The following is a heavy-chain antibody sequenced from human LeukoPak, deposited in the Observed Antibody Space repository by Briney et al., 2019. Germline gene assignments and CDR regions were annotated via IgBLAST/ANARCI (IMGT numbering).Heavy chain of an antibody. J-gene: IGHJ5*02. V-gene: IGHV1-69*13. D-gene: IGHD2-2*01. CDR2: IIPIFGTA. CDR3: ARALLRYCSSTSCYWFDP. CDR1: GGTFSSYV. Sequence: SVKVSCKASGGTFSSYVISWVRQAPGQGLEWMGGIIPIFGTANYAQKFQGRVTITADESTSTAYMELSSLRSEDTAVYYCARALLRYCSSTSCYWFDPWGQGTLVTVSS.